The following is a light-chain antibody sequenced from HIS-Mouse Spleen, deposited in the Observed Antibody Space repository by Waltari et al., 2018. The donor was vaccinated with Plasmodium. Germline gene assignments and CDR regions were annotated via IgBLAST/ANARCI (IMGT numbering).Light chain of an antibody. CDR1: SSDVGSYNL. Sequence: QSALTQPASVSGSPGQSITISCTGTSSDVGSYNLVSWYQQNPGKAPQLIIYEGSKRPSGVSNRFSGSKSGNTASLTISGLQAEDEADYYCCSYAGSSTYVFGTGTKVTVL. CDR3: CSYAGSSTYV. J-gene: IGLJ1*01. CDR2: EGS. V-gene: IGLV2-23*01.